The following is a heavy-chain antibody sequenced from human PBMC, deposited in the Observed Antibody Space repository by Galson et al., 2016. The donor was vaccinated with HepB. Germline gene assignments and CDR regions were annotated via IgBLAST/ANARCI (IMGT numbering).Heavy chain of an antibody. Sequence: SVKVSCKASGGSFSTYGISWVRQAPGQGLEWMGGIIPTFRTPNYAQKLQGRVTITADESTSTAYMELSRLTSEDTAVYYCARPKQDYSLYAMDVWGQGTTITVSS. V-gene: IGHV1-69*13. CDR1: GGSFSTYG. CDR2: IIPTFRTP. J-gene: IGHJ6*02. CDR3: ARPKQDYSLYAMDV. D-gene: IGHD3-16*01.